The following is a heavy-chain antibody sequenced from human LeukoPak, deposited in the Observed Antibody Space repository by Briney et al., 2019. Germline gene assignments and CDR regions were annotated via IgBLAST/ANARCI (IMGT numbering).Heavy chain of an antibody. Sequence: GTSLRLSCVASGFTFGVYGMHWVRQAPGKGLEWVAVIGHDGNNADYGDSVRGRFTVSGDNSENTLYLQMHSLSAEDTAVYYCARDLGGGRYCDYWGQGTLVSVSS. J-gene: IGHJ4*02. CDR1: GFTFGVYG. CDR3: ARDLGGGRYCDY. V-gene: IGHV3-33*01. CDR2: IGHDGNNA.